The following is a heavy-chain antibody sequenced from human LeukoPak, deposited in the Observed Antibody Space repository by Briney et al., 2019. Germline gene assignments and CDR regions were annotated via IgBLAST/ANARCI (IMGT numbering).Heavy chain of an antibody. V-gene: IGHV3-30*18. J-gene: IGHJ4*01. CDR1: GFTFSRYG. CDR2: ISYDGSNK. Sequence: GRSLRLSCAASGFTFSRYGMHWVRQAPGKGLEWVAVISYDGSNKYYADSVKGRFTISRDNSKNMLYLQMNSLRAEDTAVYYCAKDYQRVLDYRGHGTLVTVSS. CDR3: AKDYQRVLDY.